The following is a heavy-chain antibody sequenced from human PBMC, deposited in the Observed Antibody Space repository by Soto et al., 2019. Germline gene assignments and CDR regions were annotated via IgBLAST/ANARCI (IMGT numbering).Heavy chain of an antibody. V-gene: IGHV4-34*01. CDR1: GGSFSGYY. J-gene: IGHJ5*02. Sequence: SETLSLTCAVYGGSFSGYYWSWIRQPPGKGLEWIGEINHSGSTNYNPSLKSRVTISVDTSKNQFSLKLSSVTAADTAVYYCARTYYRGYCSSTSCSGRYNWFDTWGQGTLVTVSS. D-gene: IGHD2-2*01. CDR3: ARTYYRGYCSSTSCSGRYNWFDT. CDR2: INHSGST.